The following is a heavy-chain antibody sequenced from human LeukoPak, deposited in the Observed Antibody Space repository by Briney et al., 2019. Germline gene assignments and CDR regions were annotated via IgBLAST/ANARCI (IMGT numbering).Heavy chain of an antibody. V-gene: IGHV1-2*02. CDR3: ARDPGTTGRYYYGMDV. CDR2: INPNSGGT. CDR1: GYTFTVYY. D-gene: IGHD1-1*01. J-gene: IGHJ6*02. Sequence: ASVTVSFTASGYTFTVYYMHWVRQAPGQGLEWMGWINPNSGGTNYAQKFQGRVTMTRDTSISTAYMELSRLRSDDTAVYYCARDPGTTGRYYYGMDVWGQGTTVTVSS.